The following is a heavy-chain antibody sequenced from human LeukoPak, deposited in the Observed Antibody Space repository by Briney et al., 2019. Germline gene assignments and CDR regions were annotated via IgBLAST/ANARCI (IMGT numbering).Heavy chain of an antibody. CDR2: ISSSGTTI. CDR1: GFTFSSYE. V-gene: IGHV3-48*03. CDR3: ARGPSITILD. D-gene: IGHD3-3*01. J-gene: IGHJ4*02. Sequence: TGGSLRLSCAASGFTFSSYEMNWVRQAPGKGLEWVSYISSSGTTINYADSVKGRFTMSRDNAKRSLYLQMNSLRAEDTAVYYCARGPSITILDWGQGTLVTVSS.